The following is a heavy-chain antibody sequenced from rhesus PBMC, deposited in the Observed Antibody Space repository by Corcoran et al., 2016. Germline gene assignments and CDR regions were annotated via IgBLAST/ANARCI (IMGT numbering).Heavy chain of an antibody. J-gene: IGHJ4*01. D-gene: IGHD1-44*01. Sequence: QLQLQESGPGLVKASDTLSLSCAVSGASIRDHYWSWLRQSPGKGLEGIARISGTTGTPDYNPSLTSRVTISTDTSKNRFSLLVTSVTAADTAVYFCARGDSGNYLGDFEFWGQGVLVTVSS. V-gene: IGHV4-173*01. CDR1: GASIRDHY. CDR3: ARGDSGNYLGDFEF. CDR2: ISGTTGTP.